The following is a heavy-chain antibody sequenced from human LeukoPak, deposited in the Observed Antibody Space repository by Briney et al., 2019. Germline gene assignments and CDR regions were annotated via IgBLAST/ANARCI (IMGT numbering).Heavy chain of an antibody. CDR2: ILHDDSKS. D-gene: IGHD3-10*01. V-gene: IGHV3-30*18. CDR1: GFSFNTYA. CDR3: AKDRYGSGNNWLDP. Sequence: PGGSLRLSCRGSGFSFNTYAMHWVRQAPGKGLEWLAFILHDDSKSYYADSVNGRFTISRDNSNDTLFLQLKSLQTEDTAVYYCAKDRYGSGNNWLDPWGQGTLVTVSS. J-gene: IGHJ5*02.